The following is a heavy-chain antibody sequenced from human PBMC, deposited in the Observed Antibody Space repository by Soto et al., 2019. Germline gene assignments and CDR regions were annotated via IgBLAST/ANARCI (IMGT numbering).Heavy chain of an antibody. D-gene: IGHD1-1*01. CDR3: ARETGTKDFDY. V-gene: IGHV1-69*08. J-gene: IGHJ4*02. CDR1: GGTFSSYT. CDR2: IIPILGIA. Sequence: QVQLVQSGAEVKKPGSSVKVSCKASGGTFSSYTISWVRQAPGQGLEWMGRIIPILGIANYAQKFQGRVTITADKSTSTAYMELSSLRSEDTAVYYCARETGTKDFDYWGQGTLVSVSS.